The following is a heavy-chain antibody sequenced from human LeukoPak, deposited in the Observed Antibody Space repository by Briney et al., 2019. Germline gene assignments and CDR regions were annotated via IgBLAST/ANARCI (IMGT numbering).Heavy chain of an antibody. V-gene: IGHV4-59*01. CDR1: GGSFSSFY. Sequence: PSETLSLTCTVSGGSFSSFYWSCIRQPPGKGLEWIGYIYYSGSPNYNPSLKSRVTISVDTSKNQFSLKLSSVTAADTAVHYGARWPNCSSTSCPLDYWGQGTLVTVSS. D-gene: IGHD2-2*01. J-gene: IGHJ4*02. CDR2: IYYSGSP. CDR3: ARWPNCSSTSCPLDY.